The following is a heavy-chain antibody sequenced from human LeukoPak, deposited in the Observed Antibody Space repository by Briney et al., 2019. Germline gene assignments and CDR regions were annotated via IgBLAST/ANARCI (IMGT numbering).Heavy chain of an antibody. CDR1: GFSFGDYA. D-gene: IGHD2-2*02. CDR2: ITSKTYGGTT. CDR3: TRGSYRGPPRVTDY. Sequence: PGGSLRLSCTASGFSFGDYAMSWVRQAPGKGLEWVGFITSKTYGGTTEYAASVKGRFTISRGDSKSIAYLQMDSLKTGDTAMYYCTRGSYRGPPRVTDYWGQGTLVTVSS. J-gene: IGHJ4*02. V-gene: IGHV3-49*04.